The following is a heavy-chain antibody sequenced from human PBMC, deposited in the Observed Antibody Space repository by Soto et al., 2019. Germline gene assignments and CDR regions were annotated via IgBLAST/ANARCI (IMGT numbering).Heavy chain of an antibody. CDR2: INPYSGGA. CDR1: GYTFTDYF. CDR3: ARLMHYSHPGGSSHSGFDM. V-gene: IGHV1-2*02. J-gene: IGHJ3*02. D-gene: IGHD2-8*02. Sequence: ASVKVSCKASGYTFTDYFIHWVRQAPGQGLEWIGWINPYSGGADLSQKFQGRVTMTRDTSISTAYMEVSSLRSDDTAVFYCARLMHYSHPGGSSHSGFDMWGQGTLVTVSS.